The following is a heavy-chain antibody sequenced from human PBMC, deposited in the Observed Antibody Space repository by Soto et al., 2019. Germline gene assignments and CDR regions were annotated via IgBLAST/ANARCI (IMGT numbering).Heavy chain of an antibody. D-gene: IGHD5-12*01. V-gene: IGHV4-30-2*01. CDR2: IYPSGTI. CDR3: APYTGFAKYYFDY. J-gene: IGHJ4*02. CDR1: GVSITTNGYS. Sequence: PSETLSLTCAVSGVSITTNGYSWSWIRQPPGKGLEWIGYIYPSGTIFYNPSLNSRVTISADTSNNQFSLKLTSVTAADTAVYFLAPYTGFAKYYFDYWGRGTLVTVSS.